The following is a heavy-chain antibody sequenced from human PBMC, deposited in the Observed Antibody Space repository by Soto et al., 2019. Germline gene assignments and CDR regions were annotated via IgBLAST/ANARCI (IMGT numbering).Heavy chain of an antibody. CDR1: GYTFTSYG. V-gene: IGHV1-18*04. CDR3: ARDRKWLLLFNFDY. J-gene: IGHJ4*02. D-gene: IGHD3-22*01. CDR2: ISAYNGNT. Sequence: WASVKVSCKASGYTFTSYGISWVRQAPGQGLEWMGWISAYNGNTNYAQKLQGRVTMTTDTSTSTAYMELRSLRSDDTAVYYCARDRKWLLLFNFDYWGQGTLVTVCS.